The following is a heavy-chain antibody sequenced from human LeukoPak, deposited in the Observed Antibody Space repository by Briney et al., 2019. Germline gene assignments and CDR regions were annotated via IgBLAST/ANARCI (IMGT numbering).Heavy chain of an antibody. CDR1: GFTFGGHW. Sequence: GGSLRLSCAASGFTFGGHWMNWVRQAPGRGLEWVANIKYDGSEKYYVDSVKGRFTISRDDAKNSLSLQMNSMRAEDTAVYYCAYTNNLKYWGQGTLVTVSS. J-gene: IGHJ4*02. CDR2: IKYDGSEK. V-gene: IGHV3-7*01. CDR3: AYTNNLKY. D-gene: IGHD2-8*01.